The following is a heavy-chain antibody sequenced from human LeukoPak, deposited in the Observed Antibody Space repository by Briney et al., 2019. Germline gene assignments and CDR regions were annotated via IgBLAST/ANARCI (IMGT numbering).Heavy chain of an antibody. J-gene: IGHJ4*02. CDR3: AREGVYCSSTSCHHFDY. CDR2: IYTSGST. V-gene: IGHV4-4*07. Sequence: PSETLSLTCTVSGGSISSYYWSWIRQPAGKGLEWIGRIYTSGSTNYNPSLKSRVTMSIDPSKNQFSLKLSSVTAADTAVYYCAREGVYCSSTSCHHFDYWGQGTLVTVSS. CDR1: GGSISSYY. D-gene: IGHD2-2*01.